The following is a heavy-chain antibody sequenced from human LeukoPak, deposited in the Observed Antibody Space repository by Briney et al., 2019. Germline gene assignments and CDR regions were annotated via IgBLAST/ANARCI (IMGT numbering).Heavy chain of an antibody. CDR2: IKSDGSET. J-gene: IGHJ4*02. CDR1: GFTFSSFW. Sequence: GGSLRLSCAASGFTFSSFWIYWVRHAPGKGLVWVSRIKSDGSETLYADSVKGRFTISRDNAKNTLYLQMNSLRAEDSAVYYCARVRMGDDFSPFDYWGQGTQVTVSS. V-gene: IGHV3-74*01. CDR3: ARVRMGDDFSPFDY. D-gene: IGHD3-16*01.